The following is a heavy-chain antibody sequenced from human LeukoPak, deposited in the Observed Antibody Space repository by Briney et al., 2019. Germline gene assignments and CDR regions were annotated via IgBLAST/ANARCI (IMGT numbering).Heavy chain of an antibody. V-gene: IGHV3-20*04. CDR3: ARVSPNTVTTLQYFDY. J-gene: IGHJ4*02. CDR1: GFTFDDYG. CDR2: INWNGGST. Sequence: PGGSLRLSCAASGFTFDDYGMSWVRQAPGKGLEWVSGINWNGGSTGYADSMKGRFTISRDNAKNSLYLQMNSLRAEDTAVYYCARVSPNTVTTLQYFDYWGQGTLVTVSS. D-gene: IGHD4-17*01.